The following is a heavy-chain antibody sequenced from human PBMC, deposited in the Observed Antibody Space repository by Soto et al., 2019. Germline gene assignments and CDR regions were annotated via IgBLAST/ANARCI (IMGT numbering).Heavy chain of an antibody. J-gene: IGHJ6*02. D-gene: IGHD7-27*01. V-gene: IGHV1-8*01. Sequence: QVQLVQSGAEVKKPGASVKVSCKASGYTFTSDDINWVRQATGQGLEWMGWMNRNSGNTGYAQKFQGRVTMTWHTSISTAYLALSLLRSEDTAVYYCASVRRLGIDGMDVWGQGTPVTVSS. CDR2: MNRNSGNT. CDR1: GYTFTSDD. CDR3: ASVRRLGIDGMDV.